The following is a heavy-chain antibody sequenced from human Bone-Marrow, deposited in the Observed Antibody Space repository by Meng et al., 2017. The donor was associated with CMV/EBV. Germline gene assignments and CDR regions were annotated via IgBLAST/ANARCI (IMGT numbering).Heavy chain of an antibody. CDR2: INHSGST. J-gene: IGHJ5*02. D-gene: IGHD6-13*01. CDR3: ARSSRSSWLKNNWFDP. Sequence: YGGSFSCYYWSWIRQPPGKGLEWIGEINHSGSTNYNPSLKSRVTISVDTSKNQFSLKLSSVTAADTAVYYCARSSRSSWLKNNWFDPWGQGTLVTVSS. V-gene: IGHV4-34*01. CDR1: GGSFSCYY.